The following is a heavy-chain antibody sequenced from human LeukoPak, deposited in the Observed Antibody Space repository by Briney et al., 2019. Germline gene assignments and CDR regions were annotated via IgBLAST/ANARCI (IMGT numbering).Heavy chain of an antibody. D-gene: IGHD3-3*01. CDR3: ASGDQYYDFWSVYSPRNWFDP. Sequence: ASVKVSCKASGYTFTSYDINWVRQATGQGLEWMGWMNPNSGNTGYAQKFQGRVTMTRNTSISKAYMELSRLRSEDTAVYYCASGDQYYDFWSVYSPRNWFDPGGQGTLVTVS. J-gene: IGHJ5*02. V-gene: IGHV1-8*01. CDR2: MNPNSGNT. CDR1: GYTFTSYD.